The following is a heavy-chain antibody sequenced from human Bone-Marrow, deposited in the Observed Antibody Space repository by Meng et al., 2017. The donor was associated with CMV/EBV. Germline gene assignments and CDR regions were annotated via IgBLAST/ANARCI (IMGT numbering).Heavy chain of an antibody. CDR1: GFSFNNYA. V-gene: IGHV3-23*01. Sequence: GGSLRLSCAASGFSFNNYAMSWVRQAPGNGLEWVSAISGSGHSTYYTDSVKGRFSISRDNSKFELYLQMDSLRVEDTAIYYCAKGYTRWDYFDFWGQGTLVTVSS. CDR2: ISGSGHST. J-gene: IGHJ4*02. CDR3: AKGYTRWDYFDF. D-gene: IGHD1-1*01.